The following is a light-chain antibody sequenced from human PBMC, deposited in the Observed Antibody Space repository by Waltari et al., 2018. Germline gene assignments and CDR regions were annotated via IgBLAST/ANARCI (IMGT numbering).Light chain of an antibody. CDR3: QQYYDTPRT. J-gene: IGKJ1*01. V-gene: IGKV4-1*01. Sequence: VMTQSPDPLAVCLVERATINCKSSQTVLYSSDNNNSLTWYLQQLGQPPKLLIYWASTRASGLPHPSSVSGSVIDFTLTISSLQAEDVAVYHCQQYYDTPRTLGQGTRVEIK. CDR1: QTVLYSSDNNNS. CDR2: WAS.